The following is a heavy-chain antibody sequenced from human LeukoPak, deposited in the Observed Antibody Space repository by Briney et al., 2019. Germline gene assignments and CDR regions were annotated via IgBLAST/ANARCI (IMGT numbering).Heavy chain of an antibody. J-gene: IGHJ4*02. Sequence: PGGSLTLTCAASGFTFTTYAMSWVRQAPGKGLEWVSAISGSGSNSYYADSVKGRFTISRDNSKNTLYLQMSSLRAEDTALYYCAKKRESSHTSSDNWGQGTLVTVSS. CDR1: GFTFTTYA. CDR2: ISGSGSNS. CDR3: AKKRESSHTSSDN. D-gene: IGHD2/OR15-2a*01. V-gene: IGHV3-23*01.